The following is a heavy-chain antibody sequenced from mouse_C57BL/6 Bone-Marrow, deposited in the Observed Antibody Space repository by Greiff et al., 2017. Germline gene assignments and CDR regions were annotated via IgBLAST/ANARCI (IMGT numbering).Heavy chain of an antibody. Sequence: VQLVESGPELVKPGASVKISCKASGYAFSSSWMNWVKQRPGKGLEWIGRIYPGDGDTNYNGKFKGKATLTADKSSSAAYMQLSSLTSEDSAVYFCARYDYDLAWFAYWGQGTLVTVSA. V-gene: IGHV1-82*01. CDR1: GYAFSSSW. D-gene: IGHD2-4*01. J-gene: IGHJ3*01. CDR2: IYPGDGDT. CDR3: ARYDYDLAWFAY.